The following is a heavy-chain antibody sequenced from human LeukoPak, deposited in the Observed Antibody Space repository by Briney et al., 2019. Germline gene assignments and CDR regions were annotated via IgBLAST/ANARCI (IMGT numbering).Heavy chain of an antibody. CDR2: IYPGDSDT. Sequence: GESLKISCKGSGYSFTSYWIGWVRQMPGKVLEWMGIIYPGDSDTRYSPSFQGQVTISADKSISTAYLQWSSLKASDTAMYYCARRLGPWSSRSTQNYNWFDPWGQGTLVTVSS. V-gene: IGHV5-51*01. J-gene: IGHJ5*02. CDR1: GYSFTSYW. D-gene: IGHD2-2*01. CDR3: ARRLGPWSSRSTQNYNWFDP.